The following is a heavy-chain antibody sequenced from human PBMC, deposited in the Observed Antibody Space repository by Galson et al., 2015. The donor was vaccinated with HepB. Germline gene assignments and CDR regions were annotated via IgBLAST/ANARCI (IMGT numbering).Heavy chain of an antibody. D-gene: IGHD3-22*01. V-gene: IGHV1-69*13. CDR3: ARGVTYYYDSSGFFSRIWSGMDV. CDR2: IIPIFGTA. J-gene: IGHJ6*02. CDR1: GGTFSSYA. Sequence: SVKVSCKASGGTFSSYAISWVRQAPGQGLEWMGGIIPIFGTANYAQKFQGRVTITADESTSTAYMELSSLRSEDTAVYYCARGVTYYYDSSGFFSRIWSGMDVWGQGTTVTVSS.